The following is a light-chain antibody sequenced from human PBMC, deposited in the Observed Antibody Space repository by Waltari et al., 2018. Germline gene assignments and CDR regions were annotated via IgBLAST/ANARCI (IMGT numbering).Light chain of an antibody. J-gene: IGKJ3*01. CDR3: LQDYDYPFT. CDR1: QGIGND. Sequence: AIQMAQSPSSLSAYVGDRVTISCRTSQGIGNDLGWYQQKPGKAPKLLIYAASSLQSGVSSRFSGSGSCTEFTLTISSLQPEDFATYYCLQDYDYPFTFGPGTKVEI. CDR2: AAS. V-gene: IGKV1-6*01.